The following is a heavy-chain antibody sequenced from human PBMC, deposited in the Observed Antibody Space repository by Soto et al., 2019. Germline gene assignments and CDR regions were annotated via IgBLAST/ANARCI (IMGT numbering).Heavy chain of an antibody. CDR1: GYSFTSYW. J-gene: IGHJ6*02. Sequence: GESLEISCKGSGYSFTSYWISWVRQMPGKGLGWMGRIDPSDSYTSYSPSFQGHVTISADKSISTAYLQWSSLKASDTAMYYCARLPVYYDISGSWPSGGDSCYYGMDVWGQGTFVSVSS. D-gene: IGHD3-22*01. V-gene: IGHV5-10-1*01. CDR2: IDPSDSYT. CDR3: ARLPVYYDISGSWPSGGDSCYYGMDV.